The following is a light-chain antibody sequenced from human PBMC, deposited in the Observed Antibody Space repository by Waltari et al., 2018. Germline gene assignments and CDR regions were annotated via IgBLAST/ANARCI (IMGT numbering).Light chain of an antibody. CDR2: MNN. V-gene: IGLV1-44*01. CDR1: SSNIGSNT. Sequence: QSVLPQPPSASGTPGQRVTISCSGSSSNIGSNTVNWYQQLPGTAPKLLIYMNNQRPSGVPDRYSGCKSGTSASLAISGLQSEDEADYYCAAWDDSLNGEVFGGGTKLTVL. J-gene: IGLJ3*02. CDR3: AAWDDSLNGEV.